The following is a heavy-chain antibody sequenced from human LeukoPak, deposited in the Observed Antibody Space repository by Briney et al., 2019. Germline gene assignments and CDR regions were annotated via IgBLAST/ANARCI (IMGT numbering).Heavy chain of an antibody. J-gene: IGHJ6*02. CDR3: ARVVVVTAFYGMDV. CDR2: ISYDGSNK. D-gene: IGHD2-21*02. Sequence: GRSLRLSCAASGFTFSSYGMHWVRQAPGKGLEWVAVISYDGSNKYYADSVKGRFTISRDNSKNTLYLQMNSLRAEDTAVYYCARVVVVTAFYGMDVWGQGTTVTVSS. V-gene: IGHV3-30*03. CDR1: GFTFSSYG.